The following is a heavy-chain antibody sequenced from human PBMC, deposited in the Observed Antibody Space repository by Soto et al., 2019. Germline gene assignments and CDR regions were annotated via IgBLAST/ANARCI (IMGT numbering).Heavy chain of an antibody. V-gene: IGHV3-23*01. Sequence: EVPLLESGGGLVQPGGSLSLSFAASGFTFSNYALTWVRQAPGKGLEWVSTISGSGGTTYYADSVKGRFTISRDNSKNTLYLQMNSLRAEDTAVYYCAKDQGSSWYEIDYWGQGTLVTVSS. CDR3: AKDQGSSWYEIDY. CDR2: ISGSGGTT. J-gene: IGHJ4*02. D-gene: IGHD6-13*01. CDR1: GFTFSNYA.